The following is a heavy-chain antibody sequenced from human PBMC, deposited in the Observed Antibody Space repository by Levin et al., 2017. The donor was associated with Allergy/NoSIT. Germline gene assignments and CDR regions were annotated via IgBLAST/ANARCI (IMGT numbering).Heavy chain of an antibody. D-gene: IGHD5-12*01. CDR3: AKGDGYSGYDPYYYYYYMDV. CDR2: ISGSGGST. J-gene: IGHJ6*03. V-gene: IGHV3-23*01. CDR1: GFTFSSYA. Sequence: GESLKISCAASGFTFSSYAMSWVRQAPGKGLEWVSAISGSGGSTYYADSVKGRFTISRDNSKNTLYLQMNSLRAEDTAVYYCAKGDGYSGYDPYYYYYYMDVWGKGTTVTVSS.